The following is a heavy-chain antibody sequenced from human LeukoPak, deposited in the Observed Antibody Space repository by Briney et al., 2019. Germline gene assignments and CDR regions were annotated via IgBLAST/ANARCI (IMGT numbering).Heavy chain of an antibody. CDR2: ISSSSSTI. V-gene: IGHV3-48*04. Sequence: PGGSLRLSCAASGFSFSSYIMNWVRQAPGKGLEWVSHISSSSSTIYYADSVKGRFTISRDNAKNSLYLQMNSLRAEDTAVYYCAKDQRWLLTGGYFDYWGQGTLVTVSS. CDR3: AKDQRWLLTGGYFDY. D-gene: IGHD5-24*01. J-gene: IGHJ4*02. CDR1: GFSFSSYI.